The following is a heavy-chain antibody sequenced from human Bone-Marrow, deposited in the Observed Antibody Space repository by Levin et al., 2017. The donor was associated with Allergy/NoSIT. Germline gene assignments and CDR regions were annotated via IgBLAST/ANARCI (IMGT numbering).Heavy chain of an antibody. Sequence: RTSETLSLTCTVSGGSISSSNYYWGWIRQPPGKGLEWIGSMYYSGTTYYNPSLKSRVNISVDRSKNQCSLNLNSVTGADTAVYYCARTLFASYSSNDDSWGQGTLVTVSS. CDR3: ARTLFASYSSNDDS. CDR1: GGSISSSNYY. D-gene: IGHD6-13*01. J-gene: IGHJ4*02. CDR2: MYYSGTT. V-gene: IGHV4-39*01.